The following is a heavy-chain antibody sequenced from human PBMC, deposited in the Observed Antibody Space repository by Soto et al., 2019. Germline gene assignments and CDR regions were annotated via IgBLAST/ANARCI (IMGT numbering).Heavy chain of an antibody. V-gene: IGHV3-48*01. CDR3: ARENYSGNYYYMVG. CDR1: GFTFSSYS. CDR2: ISSSSSTI. J-gene: IGHJ6*03. D-gene: IGHD3-10*01. Sequence: PGGSLRVSCAASGFTFSSYSMNWVRQAPGKGLEWVSYISSSSSTIYYADSVKGRFTISRDNAKNSLYLQMNSLRAEDTAVYYCARENYSGNYYYMVGCGKGTTVTIAS.